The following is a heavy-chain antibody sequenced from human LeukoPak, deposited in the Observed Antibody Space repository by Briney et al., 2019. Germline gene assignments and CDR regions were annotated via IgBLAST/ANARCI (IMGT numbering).Heavy chain of an antibody. CDR3: ARVGFQGYYSSTSCYSDAFDI. Sequence: ASVTVSCKASGYTFTSYGISWVRQAPGQGLEWMGWISAYNGNTNYAQKLQGRVTMTTDTSTSTAYMELRSLRSDDTAVYYCARVGFQGYYSSTSCYSDAFDIWGQGTMVTVSS. D-gene: IGHD2-2*01. CDR2: ISAYNGNT. J-gene: IGHJ3*02. CDR1: GYTFTSYG. V-gene: IGHV1-18*01.